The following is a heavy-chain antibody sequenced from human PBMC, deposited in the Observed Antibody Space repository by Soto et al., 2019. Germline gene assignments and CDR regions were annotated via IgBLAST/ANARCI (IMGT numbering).Heavy chain of an antibody. CDR3: AKGLPERRSAYYRHNWFDP. V-gene: IGHV3-23*01. CDR1: GFTFSSYA. Sequence: PGGSLRLSCAASGFTFSSYAMSWVRQAPGKGLEWVSVISGSGGSTYYADSVKGRFTISRDNSKNTLYLQMNNLRAEDTAVYYCAKGLPERRSAYYRHNWFDPWGQGTLVTVSS. CDR2: ISGSGGST. D-gene: IGHD3-3*01. J-gene: IGHJ5*02.